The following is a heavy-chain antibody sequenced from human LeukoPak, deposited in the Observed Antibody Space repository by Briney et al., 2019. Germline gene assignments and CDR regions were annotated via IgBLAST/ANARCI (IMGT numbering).Heavy chain of an antibody. CDR3: ARPDEDRGYSYGYNY. J-gene: IGHJ4*02. D-gene: IGHD5-18*01. CDR2: IIPIFGTA. CDR1: GYTFTSYY. Sequence: ASVKVSCKASGYTFTSYYMHWVRQAPGQGLEWMGGIIPIFGTANYAQMFQGRVTITVDESTSTAYMELSSLRSEDTAVYYCARPDEDRGYSYGYNYWGQGTLVTVSP. V-gene: IGHV1-69*13.